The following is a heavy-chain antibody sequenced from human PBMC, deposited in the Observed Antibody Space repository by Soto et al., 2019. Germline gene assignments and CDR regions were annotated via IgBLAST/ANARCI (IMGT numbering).Heavy chain of an antibody. Sequence: PGESLKISCKGSGYSFTSYWIGWVRQMPGKGLEWMGIIYPGDSDTRYSPSFQGQVTISADKSISTAYLQWSSLKASDTAMYYCARHGRAGRIAARDYYYGMDVWGQGTTVTVSS. J-gene: IGHJ6*02. D-gene: IGHD6-13*01. CDR3: ARHGRAGRIAARDYYYGMDV. V-gene: IGHV5-51*01. CDR1: GYSFTSYW. CDR2: IYPGDSDT.